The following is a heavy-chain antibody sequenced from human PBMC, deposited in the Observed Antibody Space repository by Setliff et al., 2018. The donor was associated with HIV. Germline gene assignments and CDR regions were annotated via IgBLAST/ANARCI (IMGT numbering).Heavy chain of an antibody. CDR1: GYIFNNFG. J-gene: IGHJ3*01. D-gene: IGHD2-8*01. CDR2: ISAFSGFT. CDR3: ARRGVGTSDAFDL. V-gene: IGHV1-18*01. Sequence: ASVKVSCKATGYIFNNFGITWVRQAPGQGLEWMGWISAFSGFTNYAPKLQARVTLTTDTSTSTAYMELRSLTSDDTAVYYCARRGVGTSDAFDLWGQGTMVTVSS.